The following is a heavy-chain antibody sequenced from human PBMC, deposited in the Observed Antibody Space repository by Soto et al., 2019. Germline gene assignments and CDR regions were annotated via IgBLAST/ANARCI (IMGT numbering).Heavy chain of an antibody. CDR3: ARDFKY. Sequence: GGSLRLSCAASGFTFSNYGMSWVRQAPGKGLEWVANIKQDGSEKYYVDSVKGRFTISRDNAKNSLYLQMNSLRAEDTAVYYCARDFKYWGQGTLVTVSS. CDR1: GFTFSNYG. V-gene: IGHV3-7*03. J-gene: IGHJ4*02. CDR2: IKQDGSEK.